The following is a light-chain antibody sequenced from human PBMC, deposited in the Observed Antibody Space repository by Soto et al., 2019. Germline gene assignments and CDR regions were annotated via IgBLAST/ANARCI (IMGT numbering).Light chain of an antibody. J-gene: IGKJ2*01. CDR3: QQANSFPYT. V-gene: IGKV1-12*01. Sequence: DIQMTQSPSSVSASVGDRVTITCRASQDAGSWLAWYQQKPGKAPRVLIYGVSTLQSGVPSRFSGSGSGTDFTLTIISLQPEDLATYYCQQANSFPYTFGQGTKLEIK. CDR2: GVS. CDR1: QDAGSW.